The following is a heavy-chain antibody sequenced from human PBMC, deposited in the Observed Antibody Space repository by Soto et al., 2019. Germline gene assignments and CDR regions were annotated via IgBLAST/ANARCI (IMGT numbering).Heavy chain of an antibody. CDR1: GFTVSSHA. V-gene: IGHV3-23*01. D-gene: IGHD2-15*01. CDR2: ITADGGT. J-gene: IGHJ3*02. CDR3: APHVSCSGGSCQYDAFAI. Sequence: EVQVLESGGGLVQPGGSLRLSCEGSGFTVSSHAMTWIRQAPGKGPEWVSTITADGGTYYADSVKGRFAISRDTSESTLYLQMNSLGAEATAAYYCAPHVSCSGGSCQYDAFAIRGQGTMVTVSS.